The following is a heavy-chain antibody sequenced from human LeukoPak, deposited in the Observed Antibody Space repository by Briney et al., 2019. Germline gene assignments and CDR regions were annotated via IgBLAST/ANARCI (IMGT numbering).Heavy chain of an antibody. V-gene: IGHV3-7*01. CDR1: GFTFSSLW. J-gene: IGHJ6*03. CDR3: TKDRQGPNQYHMDV. Sequence: GGSLRLSCAASGFTFSSLWMSWVRQAPGRRPEWVANINQDGGTTYYVASVKGRFTISRDNAKNSLSLQMSSLRAEDTAVYYCTKDRQGPNQYHMDVWGKGTTVTVSS. CDR2: INQDGGTT.